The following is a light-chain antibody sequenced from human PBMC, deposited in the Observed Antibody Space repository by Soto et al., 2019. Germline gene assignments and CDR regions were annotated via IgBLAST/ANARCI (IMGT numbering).Light chain of an antibody. Sequence: EVVMTQSPATLSVSPGGGVTVSCRASQGIGDTLAWYHHKPGQTPRFLIYDTSTRATGVPARFSGSRSGPEFTLTIISLQAEDFAIYYYQPSNNWPLTCGGGTKVESK. CDR3: QPSNNWPLT. V-gene: IGKV3-15*01. J-gene: IGKJ4*01. CDR2: DTS. CDR1: QGIGDT.